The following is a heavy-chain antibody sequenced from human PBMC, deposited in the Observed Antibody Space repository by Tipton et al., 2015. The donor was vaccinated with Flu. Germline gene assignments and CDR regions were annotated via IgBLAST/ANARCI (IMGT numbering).Heavy chain of an antibody. Sequence: TLSLTCAVSAYSISSGFYWGWIRQPPGKGLEWIGSIYHSGSTYYNPSLKSRVSISVDTSKNQFSLKLSSVTAADTAVYYCARHGNGSSTTRWFDPWGQGTLVTVSS. CDR1: AYSISSGFY. D-gene: IGHD1-26*01. CDR3: ARHGNGSSTTRWFDP. V-gene: IGHV4-38-2*01. J-gene: IGHJ5*02. CDR2: IYHSGST.